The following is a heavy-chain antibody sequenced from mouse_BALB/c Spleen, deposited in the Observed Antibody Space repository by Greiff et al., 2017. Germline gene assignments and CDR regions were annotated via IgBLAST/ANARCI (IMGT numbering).Heavy chain of an antibody. CDR2: IWSGGST. V-gene: IGHV2-4-1*01. CDR1: GFSLTSYG. CDR3: ARERAHYYGSRNAMDY. D-gene: IGHD1-1*01. Sequence: VNLVESGPGLVQPSQSLSITCTVSGFSLTSYGVHWVRQSPGKGLEWLGVIWSGGSTDYNAAFISRLSISKDNSKSQVFFKMNSLQADDTAIYYCARERAHYYGSRNAMDYWGQGTSVTVSA. J-gene: IGHJ4*01.